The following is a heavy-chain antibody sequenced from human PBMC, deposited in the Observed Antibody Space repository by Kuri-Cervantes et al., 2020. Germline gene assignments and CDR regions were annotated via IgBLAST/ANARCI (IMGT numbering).Heavy chain of an antibody. CDR3: ARGGQWLVPRDFDY. CDR2: ISSSSSYI. CDR1: GFTFSSYS. V-gene: IGHV3-21*03. J-gene: IGHJ4*02. Sequence: GESLKISCAASGFTFSSYSMNWVRQAPGKGLEWVSSISSSSSYIYYADSVKGRFTISRDNAKNSLYLQMNGLRAEDTAVYYCARGGQWLVPRDFDYWGQGTLVTVSS. D-gene: IGHD6-19*01.